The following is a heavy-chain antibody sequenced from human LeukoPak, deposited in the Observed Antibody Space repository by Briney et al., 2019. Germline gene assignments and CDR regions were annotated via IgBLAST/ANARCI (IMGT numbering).Heavy chain of an antibody. V-gene: IGHV4-4*07. D-gene: IGHD3-3*01. CDR1: RGSIRSSS. CDR2: ILTSGAA. CDR3: TRVSYFDFWSCSYSTRPGDACDL. Sequence: SDTLSLTCTISRGSIRSSSWIWIRQPPGKGLEWIGLILTSGAANYNPSIHHRVTMSLDTSKNDCTLNLTPVPAADTAVDDCTRVSYFDFWSCSYSTRPGDACDLGGEGTMVTVSS. J-gene: IGHJ3*01.